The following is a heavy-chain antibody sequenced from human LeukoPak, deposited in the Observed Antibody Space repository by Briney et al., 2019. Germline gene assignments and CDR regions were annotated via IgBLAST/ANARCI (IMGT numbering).Heavy chain of an antibody. CDR1: GYTFTGYY. Sequence: GASVKVSCKASGYTFTGYYMHWVRQAPGQGLEWMGWINPNSGGTNYAQKFQGRVTMTRDTSISTAYMELSRLRSDDTAVYYCARGARWELLLQPVDYWGQGTLVTVPS. D-gene: IGHD1-26*01. CDR2: INPNSGGT. V-gene: IGHV1-2*02. J-gene: IGHJ4*02. CDR3: ARGARWELLLQPVDY.